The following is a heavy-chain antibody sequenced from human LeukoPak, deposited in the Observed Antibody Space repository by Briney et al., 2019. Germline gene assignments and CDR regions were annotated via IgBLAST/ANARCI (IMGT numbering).Heavy chain of an antibody. V-gene: IGHV3-23*01. Sequence: ETLSLTCTVSGGSISSGGYYWSWVRQAPGKGLEWVSAISGSGGSTYYADSVKGRFTISRDNSKNPLYLQMNSLRAEDTAVYYCAKPVGGDLSPWGQGTLVTVSS. CDR3: AKPVGGDLSP. J-gene: IGHJ5*02. CDR1: GGSISSGGYY. CDR2: ISGSGGST. D-gene: IGHD2-21*02.